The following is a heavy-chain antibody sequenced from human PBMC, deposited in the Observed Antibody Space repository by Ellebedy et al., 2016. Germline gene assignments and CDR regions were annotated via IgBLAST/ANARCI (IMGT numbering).Heavy chain of an antibody. CDR3: ARCFGVVKYYYYMDV. J-gene: IGHJ6*03. V-gene: IGHV4-59*13. D-gene: IGHD3-3*01. CDR2: IYYSGST. Sequence: GSLRLSXTVSGGSISSYYWSWIRQPPGKGLEWIGYIYYSGSTNYNPSLKSRVTISVDTSKNQFSLKLSSVTAADTAVYYCARCFGVVKYYYYMDVWGKGTTVTVSS. CDR1: GGSISSYY.